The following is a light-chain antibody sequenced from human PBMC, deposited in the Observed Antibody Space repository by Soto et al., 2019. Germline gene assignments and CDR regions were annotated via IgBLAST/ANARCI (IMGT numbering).Light chain of an antibody. CDR3: QQLHTYPYT. Sequence: DIQLTQSPSFLSASVGDRVTITCRASQGISSFLAWYQQKPGGTPKRLIYAASTLQSGGPSRFSGSGSGTDFTLTITSLQPADFATYYCQQLHTYPYTFGQGTKLEIK. V-gene: IGKV1-9*01. CDR1: QGISSF. CDR2: AAS. J-gene: IGKJ2*01.